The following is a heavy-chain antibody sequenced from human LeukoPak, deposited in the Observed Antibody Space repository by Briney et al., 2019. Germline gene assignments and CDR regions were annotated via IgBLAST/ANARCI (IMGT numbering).Heavy chain of an antibody. J-gene: IGHJ4*02. CDR2: IYSGGST. CDR1: GFTFSDYT. CDR3: ARGEGYSYAPEYFDY. Sequence: GGSLRLSCAASGFTFSDYTMNWVRQAPGKGLEWVSVIYSGGSTYYADTVKGRFTISRDNSKNTLYLQMNILRAEDTAVYYCARGEGYSYAPEYFDYWGQGTLVTVSA. V-gene: IGHV3-53*01. D-gene: IGHD5-18*01.